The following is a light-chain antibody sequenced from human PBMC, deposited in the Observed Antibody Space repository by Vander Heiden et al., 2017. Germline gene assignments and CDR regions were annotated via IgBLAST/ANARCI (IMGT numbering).Light chain of an antibody. CDR2: KDS. V-gene: IGLV3-25*03. CDR3: QSADSSGTYYV. Sequence: SYELTQPPSVSVSPGQTARITCCGDALPKQYAYWYQQKPGQAPVLVIYKDSERPSGIPERFSGSSSGTTVTLTISGVQAEDEADYYCQSADSSGTYYVFGTGTKVTGL. CDR1: ALPKQY. J-gene: IGLJ1*01.